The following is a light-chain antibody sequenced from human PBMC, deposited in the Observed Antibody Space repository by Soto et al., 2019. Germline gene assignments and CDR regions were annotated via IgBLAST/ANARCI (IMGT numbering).Light chain of an antibody. CDR1: SSDVGGYEY. Sequence: QSALTQPPSASGSPGQSVTISCTGTSSDVGGYEYVSWYQQHPDKAPRLVIFEVTKRPSGVPDRFSGSKSGNTASLTVSGLQAEDEADYYCSSYAGSNHLVFGGGTKLTVL. CDR2: EVT. CDR3: SSYAGSNHLV. V-gene: IGLV2-8*01. J-gene: IGLJ2*01.